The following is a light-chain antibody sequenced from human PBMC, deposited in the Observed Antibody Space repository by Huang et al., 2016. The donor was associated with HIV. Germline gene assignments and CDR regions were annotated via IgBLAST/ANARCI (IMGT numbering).Light chain of an antibody. J-gene: IGKJ2*03. CDR2: RAS. V-gene: IGKV3-20*01. CDR3: QQFGSSPPYS. CDR1: QSVNNNY. Sequence: PGERATLSCRASQSVNNNYLAWYQQKPGQAPRLLIYRASTRATGIPDRFSGGGSGTDFTLTISRLEPDDFAVYYCQQFGSSPPYSFGQGTKLEIK.